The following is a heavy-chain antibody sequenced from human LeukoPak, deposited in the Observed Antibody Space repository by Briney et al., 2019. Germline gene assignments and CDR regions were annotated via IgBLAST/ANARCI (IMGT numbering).Heavy chain of an antibody. CDR2: INPNSGGT. CDR1: GYTFTGYY. CDR3: ARILMVYATPLGY. J-gene: IGHJ4*02. D-gene: IGHD2-8*01. V-gene: IGHV1-2*02. Sequence: GASVKVSCKASGYTFTGYYMHWARQAPGQGLEWMGWINPNSGGTNYAQKFQGRVTMTRDTSISTAYMELSRLRSDDTAVYYCARILMVYATPLGYWGQGTLVTVSS.